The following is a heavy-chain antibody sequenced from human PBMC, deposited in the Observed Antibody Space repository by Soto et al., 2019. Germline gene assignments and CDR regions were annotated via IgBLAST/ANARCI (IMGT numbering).Heavy chain of an antibody. J-gene: IGHJ6*02. Sequence: GESLKISCKGSGYSFTSYWIGWVRQMPGKGLEWMGIIYPGDSDTRYSPSFQGQVTISADKSISAAYLQWSSLKASDTAMYYCARLSGSSPYYYYYYGMDVWGQGTTVTVSS. CDR2: IYPGDSDT. V-gene: IGHV5-51*01. D-gene: IGHD6-6*01. CDR1: GYSFTSYW. CDR3: ARLSGSSPYYYYYYGMDV.